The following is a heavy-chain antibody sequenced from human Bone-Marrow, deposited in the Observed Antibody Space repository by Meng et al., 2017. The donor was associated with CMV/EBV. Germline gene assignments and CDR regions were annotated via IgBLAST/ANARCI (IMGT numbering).Heavy chain of an antibody. CDR3: ARDRKGARNWFDP. J-gene: IGHJ5*02. D-gene: IGHD5-12*01. Sequence: GSGGSISKSNWWSWVRQPPGKGLEWIGEIYHSGSTNYNPSLKSRVTISVDKSKNQFSLKLSSVTAADTAVYYCARDRKGARNWFDPWGQGTLVTVSS. CDR2: IYHSGST. CDR1: GGSISKSNW. V-gene: IGHV4-4*02.